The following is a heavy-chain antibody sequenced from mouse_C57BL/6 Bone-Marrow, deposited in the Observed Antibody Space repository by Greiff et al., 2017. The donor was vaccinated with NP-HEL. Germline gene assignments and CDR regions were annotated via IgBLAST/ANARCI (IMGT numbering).Heavy chain of an antibody. D-gene: IGHD1-1*01. CDR3: ASESITTVVDCFDY. V-gene: IGHV1-39*01. CDR2: INPNYGTT. CDR1: GYSFTDYN. J-gene: IGHJ2*01. Sequence: EVQLQQSGPELVKPGASVKISCKASGYSFTDYNMNWVKQSNGKGLEWIGVINPNYGTTSYNQKFKGKATLTVDQSSSTAYMQLHSLTSEDSAVDYCASESITTVVDCFDYWGQGTTLTVSS.